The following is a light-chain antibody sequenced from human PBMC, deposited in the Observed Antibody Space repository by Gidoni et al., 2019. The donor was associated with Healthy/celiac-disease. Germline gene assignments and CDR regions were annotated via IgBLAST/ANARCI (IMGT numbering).Light chain of an antibody. CDR1: QSVLYSSNNKNY. CDR2: WAS. Sequence: DIVMTQSPDSLAVALGERATSNCKSSQSVLYSSNNKNYLAWYQQKPGQPPKLLIYWASTRESGVPDRFSGSGSGTDFTLTISSLQAEDVAVYYCQQYYSTPPWTFXQXTKVEIK. CDR3: QQYYSTPPWT. J-gene: IGKJ1*01. V-gene: IGKV4-1*01.